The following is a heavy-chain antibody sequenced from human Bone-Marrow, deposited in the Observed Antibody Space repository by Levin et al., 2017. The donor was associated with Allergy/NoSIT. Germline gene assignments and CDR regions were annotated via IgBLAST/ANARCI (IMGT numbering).Heavy chain of an antibody. V-gene: IGHV3-9*01. J-gene: IGHJ6*02. D-gene: IGHD6-13*01. CDR3: AKDMLAKYTNSCGMDV. CDR1: GFTFDDYA. CDR2: ISWNSGDI. Sequence: SLKISCAASGFTFDDYAMHWVRQAPGKGLEWVSGISWNSGDIEYADSVKGRFTISRDNAKNSLYLQMNSLRAEDTAVYYCAKDMLAKYTNSCGMDVWGQGITVTVSS.